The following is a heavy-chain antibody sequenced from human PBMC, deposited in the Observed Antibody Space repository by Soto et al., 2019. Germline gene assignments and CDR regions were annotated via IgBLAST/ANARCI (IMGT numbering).Heavy chain of an antibody. CDR3: ARTYCSGWGRRIFDS. CDR2: IYYSGHT. CDR1: GVSITSGDNY. Sequence: TLSLTCTVSGVSITSGDNYWSWIRQPPGKGLEWIVYIYYSGHTYYNPSIKSRLTISVDTSKNQFCMKLSYVTAADTAVYYCARTYCSGWGRRIFDSCRQGHLVT. V-gene: IGHV4-30-4*01. J-gene: IGHJ4*02. D-gene: IGHD6-19*01.